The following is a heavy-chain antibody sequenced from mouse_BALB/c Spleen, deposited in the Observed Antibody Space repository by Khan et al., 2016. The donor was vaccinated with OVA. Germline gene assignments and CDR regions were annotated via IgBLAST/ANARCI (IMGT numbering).Heavy chain of an antibody. Sequence: VQLQQSGAELVRPGALVKLSCKAAGFNIKDYYIHWVKQRPEQGLEWIGWIDPENGNTEYDPRFQGKASITADTSSNTAYLQISSLTSEDTAVYYCPRSILRYFDYWGQGTTLTVSS. CDR2: IDPENGNT. V-gene: IGHV14-1*02. J-gene: IGHJ2*01. CDR3: PRSILRYFDY. CDR1: GFNIKDYY. D-gene: IGHD2-3*01.